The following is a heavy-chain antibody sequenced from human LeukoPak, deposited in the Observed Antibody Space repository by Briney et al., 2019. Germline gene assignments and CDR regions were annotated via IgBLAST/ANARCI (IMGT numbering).Heavy chain of an antibody. Sequence: GGSLRLSCAASGFTFSRFGIHCVRQAPGKGLQWVALISYDGSKTYYAASVKDRFTISRDNSKNTLYLQMKSLRTDDTAVYYCARDSQRWSLENFYAMDVWGQGTTVSVSS. D-gene: IGHD1-1*01. CDR2: ISYDGSKT. J-gene: IGHJ6*02. V-gene: IGHV3-30*03. CDR3: ARDSQRWSLENFYAMDV. CDR1: GFTFSRFG.